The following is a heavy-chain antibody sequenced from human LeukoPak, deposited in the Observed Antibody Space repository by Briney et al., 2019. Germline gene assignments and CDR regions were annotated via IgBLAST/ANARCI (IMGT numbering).Heavy chain of an antibody. D-gene: IGHD2-21*01. CDR3: TRGARVFPDYYYYMDV. CDR1: GGSISSYY. V-gene: IGHV4-59*13. Sequence: SETLSLTCTVSGGSISSYYWSWIRQPPGKGLEWIGYIDYSGYTNYNPSLKSRVTISVDTSKNQFSLKLTSVTAADTAVYYCTRGARVFPDYYYYMDVWGTGTTVTVSS. J-gene: IGHJ6*03. CDR2: IDYSGYT.